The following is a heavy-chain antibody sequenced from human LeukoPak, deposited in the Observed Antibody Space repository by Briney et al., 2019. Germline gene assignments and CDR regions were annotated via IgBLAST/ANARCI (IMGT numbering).Heavy chain of an antibody. CDR1: GFTVSSNS. Sequence: PGGSLRLSCTVSGFTVSSNSMSWVRQAPGKGLEWVSFIYSDNTHYSDSVKGRFTISRDNAKNSLYLQMNSLRVEDTAVYFCAKVSGSSAWYHYFDYWGQGTLVTVSS. CDR3: AKVSGSSAWYHYFDY. CDR2: IYSDNT. D-gene: IGHD6-19*01. V-gene: IGHV3-53*01. J-gene: IGHJ4*02.